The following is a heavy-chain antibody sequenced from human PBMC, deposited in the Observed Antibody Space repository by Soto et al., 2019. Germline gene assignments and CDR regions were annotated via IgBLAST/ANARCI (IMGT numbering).Heavy chain of an antibody. CDR1: GFSLSNARMG. CDR2: IFSNDEK. CDR3: ARISQHKGYGDYYFDY. V-gene: IGHV2-26*01. D-gene: IGHD4-17*01. J-gene: IGHJ4*02. Sequence: QVTLKESGPVLVKPTETLTLTCTVSGFSLSNARMGVSWIRQPPGKALEWLAHIFSNDEKSYSTSLKSRLTIHKDNSKSQVVLTMTNMDPVDTATYYCARISQHKGYGDYYFDYWGQGTLVTVSS.